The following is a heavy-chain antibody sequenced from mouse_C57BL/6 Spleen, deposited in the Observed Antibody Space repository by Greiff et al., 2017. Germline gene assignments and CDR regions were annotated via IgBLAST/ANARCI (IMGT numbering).Heavy chain of an antibody. CDR2: IYPSDSET. CDR1: GYTFTSYW. CDR3: ARGGLLPLFDY. J-gene: IGHJ2*01. V-gene: IGHV1-61*01. Sequence: QVQLQQPGAELVRPGSSVKLSCKASGYTFTSYWMDWVKQRPGQGLEWIGNIYPSDSETHYNQKFKDKATLTADKSSSTAYMQLSSLTSEDSAVYYCARGGLLPLFDYWGQGTTLTVSS. D-gene: IGHD2-3*01.